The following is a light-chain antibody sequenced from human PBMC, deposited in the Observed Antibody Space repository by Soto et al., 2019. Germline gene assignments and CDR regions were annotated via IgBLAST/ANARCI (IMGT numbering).Light chain of an antibody. Sequence: EIVLTQSPATLSLSPGERATLSCRASQSVSSYLAWYQQKPGQAPRLLIDDASNRAPGIPARFSGSGSGTDFTLNISSLEPEDFAVYYWQQHNNWRYTFGQGTKLEIK. CDR2: DAS. CDR3: QQHNNWRYT. V-gene: IGKV3-11*01. J-gene: IGKJ2*01. CDR1: QSVSSY.